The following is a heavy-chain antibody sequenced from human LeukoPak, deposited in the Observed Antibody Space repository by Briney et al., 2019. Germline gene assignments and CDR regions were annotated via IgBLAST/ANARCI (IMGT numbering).Heavy chain of an antibody. D-gene: IGHD5/OR15-5a*01. CDR2: ISSSTYI. CDR3: ARDQRYYGNRGSLRYYFDY. V-gene: IGHV3-21*01. CDR1: GFTYSSYT. Sequence: GGSLRLSCAASGFTYSSYTTNWVRQAPGKGLEWVSSISSSTYIYSADSVKGRFTISRDNAKNSLYLQMNSLRAEDTAVYYCARDQRYYGNRGSLRYYFDYWGQGILVTVSS. J-gene: IGHJ4*02.